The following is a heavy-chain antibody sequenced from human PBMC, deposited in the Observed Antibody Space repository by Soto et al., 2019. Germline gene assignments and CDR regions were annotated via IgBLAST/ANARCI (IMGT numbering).Heavy chain of an antibody. V-gene: IGHV5-51*01. J-gene: IGHJ6*02. Sequence: LKISCKGSGSSFTSYWIGWVRQMPGKGLEWMGIIYPGDSDTRYSPSFQGQVTISADKSISTAYLQWSSLKASDTAMYYCARLHYGDHANLYYYYGMDVWGQGTTVTVSS. CDR3: ARLHYGDHANLYYYYGMDV. CDR2: IYPGDSDT. D-gene: IGHD4-17*01. CDR1: GSSFTSYW.